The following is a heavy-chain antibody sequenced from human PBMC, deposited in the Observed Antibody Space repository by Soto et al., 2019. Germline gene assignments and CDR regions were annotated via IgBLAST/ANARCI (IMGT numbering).Heavy chain of an antibody. J-gene: IGHJ6*02. CDR1: GGSISSYY. CDR2: IYYSGST. V-gene: IGHV4-59*01. CDR3: ATQTSDLTGTTGSYYYGMDV. Sequence: SETLSLTCTVSGGSISSYYWSWIRQPPGKGLEWIGYIYYSGSTNYNPSLKSRVTISVDTSKNQFSLKLSSVTAADTAVYYCATQTSDLTGTTGSYYYGMDVWGQGTTVTVSS. D-gene: IGHD1-20*01.